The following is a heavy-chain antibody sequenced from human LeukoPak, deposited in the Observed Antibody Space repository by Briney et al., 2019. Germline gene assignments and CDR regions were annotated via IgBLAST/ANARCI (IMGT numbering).Heavy chain of an antibody. Sequence: PSETLSLTCAVSGGSISRSNWWSWVRQPPGKGLEWIGEIYHSGSTNYNPSLKSRVTISVDTSKNQFSLRLSSVTAADTAVYYCARGRSSSLNWFDPWGQGTLVTVSS. CDR1: GGSISRSNW. J-gene: IGHJ5*02. D-gene: IGHD6-13*01. CDR3: ARGRSSSLNWFDP. V-gene: IGHV4-4*02. CDR2: IYHSGST.